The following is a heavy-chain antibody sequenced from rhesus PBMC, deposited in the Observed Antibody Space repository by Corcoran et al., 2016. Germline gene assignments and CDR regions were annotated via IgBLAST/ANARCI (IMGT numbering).Heavy chain of an antibody. V-gene: IGHV4-160*01. CDR1: GGSISGNY. CDR3: AKDWGPASIDYFDY. CDR2: IFGTDGTT. J-gene: IGHJ4*01. D-gene: IGHD3-34*01. Sequence: QLQLQESGPGPVKPSETLSLTCAVSGGSISGNYWRWIRQPPGKGLEWIGRIFGTDGTTDYNSSLKSRVTISIDTSRNHFSLKLNSVTAADTAVYYCAKDWGPASIDYFDYWGQGVLVTVSS.